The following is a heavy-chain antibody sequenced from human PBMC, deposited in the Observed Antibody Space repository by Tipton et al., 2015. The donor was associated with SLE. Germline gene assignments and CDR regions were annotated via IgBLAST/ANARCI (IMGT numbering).Heavy chain of an antibody. Sequence: SLRLSCAASGFSFSSYWMAWVRQVPGKGLEWVASMDLDGSEKYYVDSVKGRFTISRDNAKNSLYLQMNSLRAEDTAVYYCARAQQLAYWGQGILVTVSS. J-gene: IGHJ4*02. CDR1: GFSFSSYW. CDR3: ARAQQLAY. CDR2: MDLDGSEK. V-gene: IGHV3-7*01. D-gene: IGHD6-13*01.